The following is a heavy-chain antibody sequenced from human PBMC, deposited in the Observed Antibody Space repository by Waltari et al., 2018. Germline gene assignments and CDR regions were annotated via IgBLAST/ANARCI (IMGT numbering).Heavy chain of an antibody. V-gene: IGHV3-7*01. CDR1: GFTLRSYW. D-gene: IGHD1-26*01. CDR3: ARDHRTDRSYNY. CDR2: IKQDGSEK. Sequence: EVQLVESGGGLVQPGGSLRLSCAASGFTLRSYWLTWVRQAPGKGLEWVASIKQDGSEKYYVDSVKGRFTISSDNAKNSLYLQMNSLRAEDTAVYYCARDHRTDRSYNYWGQGTLVTVSS. J-gene: IGHJ4*02.